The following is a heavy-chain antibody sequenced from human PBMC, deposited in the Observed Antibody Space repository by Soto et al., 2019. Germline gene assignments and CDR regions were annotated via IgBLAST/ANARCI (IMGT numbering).Heavy chain of an antibody. Sequence: SETLSLTCAVYGGSFSGYYWSWIRQPPGKGLEWIGEINHSGSTNYNPSLKSRVTISVDTSKNQFSLKLSSVTAADTAVYYCARVDRQQLVFGWFDPWGQGTLVTVSS. J-gene: IGHJ5*02. CDR1: GGSFSGYY. D-gene: IGHD6-13*01. CDR2: INHSGST. V-gene: IGHV4-34*01. CDR3: ARVDRQQLVFGWFDP.